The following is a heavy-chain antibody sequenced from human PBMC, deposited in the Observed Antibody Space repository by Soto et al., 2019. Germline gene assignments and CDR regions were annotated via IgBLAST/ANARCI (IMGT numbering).Heavy chain of an antibody. V-gene: IGHV3-13*01. J-gene: IGHJ4*02. CDR2: IGTAGDT. Sequence: GGSLRLSCAASGFTFSSYDMHWVRQATGKGLEWVSAIGTAGDTYYPGSVKGRFTISRENAKNSLYLQMNSLRAGDTAVYYCARGFYKGEYYDILTGPYYFDYWGQGTLVTVSS. D-gene: IGHD3-9*01. CDR3: ARGFYKGEYYDILTGPYYFDY. CDR1: GFTFSSYD.